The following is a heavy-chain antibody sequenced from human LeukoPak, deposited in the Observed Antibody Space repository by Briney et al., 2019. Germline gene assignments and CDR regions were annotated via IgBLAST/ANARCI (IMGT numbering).Heavy chain of an antibody. J-gene: IGHJ3*02. Sequence: GASLQISCKCSGYSFTSYWIGWVRPLPGKGLEWMGIIYPGDSDTRYSPSFQGQVTISADKSINTAYLQWSSLKASDTAMYYCARLANDAFDIWGQGTMVTVSS. CDR3: ARLANDAFDI. CDR2: IYPGDSDT. V-gene: IGHV5-51*01. CDR1: GYSFTSYW.